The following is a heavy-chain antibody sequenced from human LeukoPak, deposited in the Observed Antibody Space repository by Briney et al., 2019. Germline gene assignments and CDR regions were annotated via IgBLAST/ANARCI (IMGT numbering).Heavy chain of an antibody. CDR1: GYTFTSYG. CDR3: ARRLRYFDWSQADDAFDI. D-gene: IGHD3-9*01. CDR2: ISAYNGNT. Sequence: ASVKVSCKASGYTFTSYGISWVRQAPGQGLEWMGWISAYNGNTNYAQKLQGRVTMTTDTSTSTAYMELRSLRSDDTAVYYCARRLRYFDWSQADDAFDIWGQGTMVTVSS. V-gene: IGHV1-18*01. J-gene: IGHJ3*02.